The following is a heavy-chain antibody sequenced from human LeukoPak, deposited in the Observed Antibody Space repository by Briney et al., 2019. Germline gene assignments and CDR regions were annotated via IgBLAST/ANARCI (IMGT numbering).Heavy chain of an antibody. D-gene: IGHD6-6*01. CDR2: ISAYNGNT. J-gene: IGHJ5*02. Sequence: ASVKVSCKASGYTFTSYGISWVRQAPGQGLEWMGWISAYNGNTNYAQKFQGRVTITADKSTSTAYMELSSLRSEDTAVYYCASRPEYSSSSDGLVWFDPWGQGTLVTVSS. CDR3: ASRPEYSSSSDGLVWFDP. CDR1: GYTFTSYG. V-gene: IGHV1-18*01.